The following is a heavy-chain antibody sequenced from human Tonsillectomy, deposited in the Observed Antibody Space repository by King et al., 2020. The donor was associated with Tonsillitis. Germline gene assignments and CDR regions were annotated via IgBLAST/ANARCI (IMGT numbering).Heavy chain of an antibody. D-gene: IGHD6-6*01. J-gene: IGHJ6*02. Sequence: DVQLVESGGGLVKPGGSLRLSCAASGFTLSSYSMNWVRQAPGTGLEWVSSISSSGSYIYYADSVKGRFTISRDNAKNSLYLQMNSLRAEDTAVYYWAGDCVDTSSAGTLGMDVWGQGTTVTVSS. CDR2: ISSSGSYI. CDR3: AGDCVDTSSAGTLGMDV. V-gene: IGHV3-21*01. CDR1: GFTLSSYS.